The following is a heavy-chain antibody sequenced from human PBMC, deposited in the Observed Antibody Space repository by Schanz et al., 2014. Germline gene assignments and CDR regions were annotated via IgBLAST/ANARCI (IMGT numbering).Heavy chain of an antibody. Sequence: EVQVVESGGDLVQPGGSLRLSCAASGFTFSNYGMSWVRQAPGKGLEWISSMYINSGSTQYADSVKGRFTISRDNSKNTLYLQMNSLRAEDTALYYCAKDRQNRVNRVGYYYGMDVWGQGTTVTVSS. CDR2: MYINSGST. D-gene: IGHD3-16*01. CDR3: AKDRQNRVNRVGYYYGMDV. J-gene: IGHJ6*02. V-gene: IGHV3-23*04. CDR1: GFTFSNYG.